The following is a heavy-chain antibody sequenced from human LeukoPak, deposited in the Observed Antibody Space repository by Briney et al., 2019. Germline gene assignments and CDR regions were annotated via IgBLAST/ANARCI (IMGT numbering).Heavy chain of an antibody. CDR1: GFTFSRSA. Sequence: GGSLRLSCAASGFTFSRSAMSWVRQAPGKGLEWVSAISDGGSRTYYADSVKGRFTISRDNSNNTLYLQMNSLRAEDTAVYYCAEGALSSYFDFCGLGTLVTVSS. J-gene: IGHJ4*02. CDR2: ISDGGSRT. V-gene: IGHV3-23*01. CDR3: AEGALSSYFDF. D-gene: IGHD3-10*01.